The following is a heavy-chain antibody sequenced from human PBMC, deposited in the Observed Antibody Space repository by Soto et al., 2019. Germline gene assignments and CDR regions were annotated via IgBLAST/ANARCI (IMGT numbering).Heavy chain of an antibody. CDR2: ISGSGGST. CDR1: GFTFSSYA. CDR3: AKYRSLVGYCSSTSCYLGGLIDY. V-gene: IGHV3-23*01. D-gene: IGHD2-2*01. J-gene: IGHJ4*02. Sequence: EVQLLESGGGLVQPGGSLRLSCAASGFTFSSYAMSWVRQAPGKGLEWVSAISGSGGSTYYADSVKGRFTISTDNSKNTLYLQMNSLRAEDTAVYYCAKYRSLVGYCSSTSCYLGGLIDYWGQGTLVTVSS.